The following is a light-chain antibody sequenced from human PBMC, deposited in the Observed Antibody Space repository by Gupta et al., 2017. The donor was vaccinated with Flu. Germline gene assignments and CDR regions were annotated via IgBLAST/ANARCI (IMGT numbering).Light chain of an antibody. CDR2: GAS. Sequence: DIQMTQSPSSLSASVGDRVTIPCRASQDVSDYFAWYQQKPGKVPKLVIYGASKLQSGVPPRFSGSGSGTYFTLTINILQPEDAATYYCQKDNTAPKTFGQGTKVEI. CDR3: QKDNTAPKT. J-gene: IGKJ1*01. CDR1: QDVSDY. V-gene: IGKV1-27*01.